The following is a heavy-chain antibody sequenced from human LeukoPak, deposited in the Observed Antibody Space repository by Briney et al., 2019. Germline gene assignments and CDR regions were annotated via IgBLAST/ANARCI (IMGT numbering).Heavy chain of an antibody. CDR2: ISGSGDKT. CDR1: GFTFSSFS. D-gene: IGHD6-13*01. Sequence: GGSLRLSCAASGFTFSSFSMSWVGQAPGKGLEWVSGISGSGDKTFYADSVKGRFTISRDNSKNTLYLQMISLRADDTAVYYCAKDFSSSWTRIFDYWGQGTLVTVSS. V-gene: IGHV3-23*01. J-gene: IGHJ4*02. CDR3: AKDFSSSWTRIFDY.